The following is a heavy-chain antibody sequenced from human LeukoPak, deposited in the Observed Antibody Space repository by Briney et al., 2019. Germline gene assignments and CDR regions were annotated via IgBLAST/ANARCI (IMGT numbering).Heavy chain of an antibody. V-gene: IGHV1-69*13. J-gene: IGHJ4*02. D-gene: IGHD3-22*01. CDR1: GGTFSSYA. CDR3: ARAADYYYDSSGSPDY. CDR2: IIPIFGTA. Sequence: ASVKVSCKASGGTFSSYAISWVRQAPGQGLEWMGGIIPIFGTANYAQKFQGRVTITADESTSTAYMELSSLRSEDTAVYYCARAADYYYDSSGSPDYWGQGTLVTVSS.